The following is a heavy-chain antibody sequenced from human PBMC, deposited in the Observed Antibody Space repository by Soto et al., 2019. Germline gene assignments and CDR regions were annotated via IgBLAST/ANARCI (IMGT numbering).Heavy chain of an antibody. D-gene: IGHD3-16*01. J-gene: IGHJ4*02. CDR2: MNPDSGKT. CDR3: AIYTTTFSYFDY. V-gene: IGHV1-8*01. Sequence: QVQLVQAGAEVQKPGASVKVSCKASGYTFTNHDINWVRHASGQGVEWMGWMNPDSGKTEYTQKFQGRDTLTTNTSRTTAYMELSGLRSEDTAVYFWAIYTTTFSYFDYWGQGTRLTVSS. CDR1: GYTFTNHD.